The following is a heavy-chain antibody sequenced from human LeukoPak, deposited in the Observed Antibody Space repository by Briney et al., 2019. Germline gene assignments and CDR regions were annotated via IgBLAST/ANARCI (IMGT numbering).Heavy chain of an antibody. D-gene: IGHD1-26*01. CDR3: ARHGGYGLVQPIDY. CDR2: IYYSGST. V-gene: IGHV4-39*01. J-gene: IGHJ4*02. Sequence: SETLSLTCTVSGGSISSSSYYWGWIRQPPGKGLEWIGSIYYSGSTYYNPSLKSRVTISVDTSKNQFSLKLSSVTAADTAVYYCARHGGYGLVQPIDYWGQGTLVTVSS. CDR1: GGSISSSSYY.